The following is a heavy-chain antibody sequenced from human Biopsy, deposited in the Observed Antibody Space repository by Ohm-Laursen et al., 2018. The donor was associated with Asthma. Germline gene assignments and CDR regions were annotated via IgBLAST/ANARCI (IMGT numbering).Heavy chain of an antibody. Sequence: RSLRPSCTASGFSFSNFAIHWVRQAPGKGLEWVGVISKDASTQDYADSAKGRFTMARDNSKNTLDLQMNSLREEDTAVYYCVRDGTDDAFDIWGQGTVVSVSS. CDR1: GFSFSNFA. CDR3: VRDGTDDAFDI. V-gene: IGHV3-30*01. D-gene: IGHD1-1*01. J-gene: IGHJ3*02. CDR2: ISKDASTQ.